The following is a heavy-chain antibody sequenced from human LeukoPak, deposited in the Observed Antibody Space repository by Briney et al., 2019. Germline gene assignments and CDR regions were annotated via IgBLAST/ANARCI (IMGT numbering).Heavy chain of an antibody. D-gene: IGHD5-18*01. CDR1: GFTFSSYS. J-gene: IGHJ3*02. CDR3: AKDLRSRGYSYGPHDAFDI. V-gene: IGHV3-21*01. Sequence: PGGSLRLSCAASGFTFSSYSMNWVRQAPGKGLEWVSSISSSNSYIYYADSVKGRFTISRDNSKNTLYLQMNSLRAEDTAVYYCAKDLRSRGYSYGPHDAFDIWGQGTMVTVSS. CDR2: ISSSNSYI.